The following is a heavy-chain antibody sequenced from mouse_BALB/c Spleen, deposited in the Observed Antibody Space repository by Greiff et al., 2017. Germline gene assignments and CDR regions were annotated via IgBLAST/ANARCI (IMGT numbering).Heavy chain of an antibody. J-gene: IGHJ4*01. CDR3: ARVYDGAMDY. V-gene: IGHV5-4*02. CDR1: GFTFSDYY. CDR2: ISDGGSYT. D-gene: IGHD2-3*01. Sequence: EVQLQQSGGGLVKPGGSLKLSCAASGFTFSDYYMYWVRQTPEKRLEWVATISDGGSYTYYPDSVKGRFTISRDNAKNNLYLQMSSLKSEDTAMYYCARVYDGAMDYWGQGTSVTVSS.